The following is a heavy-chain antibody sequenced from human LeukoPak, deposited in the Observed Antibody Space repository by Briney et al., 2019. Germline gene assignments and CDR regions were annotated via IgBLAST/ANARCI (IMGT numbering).Heavy chain of an antibody. CDR2: IIPSFGIA. CDR1: GGTFISYA. Sequence: SVKVSCKASGGTFISYAISGVGQAPGQGVEWRGGIIPSFGIANYAQKFQGRVTITADKSTSTAYMELSSLRSEDTAVYYCAKTYYYDSSGPTGAFDIWGQGTMVTVSS. D-gene: IGHD3-22*01. CDR3: AKTYYYDSSGPTGAFDI. J-gene: IGHJ3*02. V-gene: IGHV1-69*17.